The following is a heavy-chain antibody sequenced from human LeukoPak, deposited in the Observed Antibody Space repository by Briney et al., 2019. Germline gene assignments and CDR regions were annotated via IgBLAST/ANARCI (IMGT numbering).Heavy chain of an antibody. CDR1: GFTFSSSG. V-gene: IGHV3-30*02. J-gene: IGHJ4*02. CDR3: AKDHSSTWDNYFDY. D-gene: IGHD6-13*01. CDR2: IRHDGSEK. Sequence: KPGVSLRLSCAPSGFTFSSSGTHWVRQAPGKGLEWVAFIRHDGSEKHYADSVKRRFTISRDNSKNTLYLQMNSLRVEETAVYYCAKDHSSTWDNYFDYWGRGTLVTVSS.